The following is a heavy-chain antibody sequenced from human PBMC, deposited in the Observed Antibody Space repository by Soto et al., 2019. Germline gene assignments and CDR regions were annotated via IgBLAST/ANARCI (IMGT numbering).Heavy chain of an antibody. V-gene: IGHV1-69*01. Sequence: QVQVVQSGAEVKKPGSSVKVSCKASGGTFSDYAISWVRQAPGHGLEWVGGIIPLTETPVYAQTVQGRLTITADEVTSAAYMELSSLRSDDTAVYFCAIVTRNSWTCDCWGQGTLVTVSS. J-gene: IGHJ4*02. CDR2: IIPLTETP. CDR1: GGTFSDYA. CDR3: AIVTRNSWTCDC. D-gene: IGHD1-1*01.